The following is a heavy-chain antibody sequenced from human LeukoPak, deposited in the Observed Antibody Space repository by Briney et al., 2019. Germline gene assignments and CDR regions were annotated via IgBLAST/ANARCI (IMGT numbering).Heavy chain of an antibody. CDR1: GGTFISYA. V-gene: IGHV1-69*01. CDR2: IIPIFGTA. D-gene: IGHD3-10*01. J-gene: IGHJ4*02. Sequence: SVTVSCKASGGTFISYAIGWVRQAPGQGPEWMGGIIPIFGTANYAQKFQGRVTITADESTSTAYMELSSLRSEDTAVYYCARHMVRGVIEMVFDYWGQGTLVTVSS. CDR3: ARHMVRGVIEMVFDY.